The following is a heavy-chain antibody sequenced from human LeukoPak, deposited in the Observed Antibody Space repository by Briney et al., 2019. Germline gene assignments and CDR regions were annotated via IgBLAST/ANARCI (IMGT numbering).Heavy chain of an antibody. V-gene: IGHV4-39*01. CDR2: IYYSGST. CDR3: ARGYTLSDY. CDR1: GGSISSSSYY. Sequence: PSETLSPTCTVSGGSISSSSYYWGWIRQPPGKGLEWIGSIYYSGSTYYNPSLKSRVTISVDTSKNQFSLKLSSVTAADTAVYYCARGYTLSDYWGQGTLVTVSS. D-gene: IGHD5-12*01. J-gene: IGHJ4*02.